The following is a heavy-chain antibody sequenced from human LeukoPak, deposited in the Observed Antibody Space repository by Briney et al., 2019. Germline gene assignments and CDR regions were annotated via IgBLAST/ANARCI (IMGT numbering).Heavy chain of an antibody. CDR2: INPNSGGT. Sequence: AASVKVSCKASGYTFTGYYMHWVRQAPGQGLEWMGWINPNSGGTNYAQKFQGRVTMTRDTSISTAYVELSRLRSDDTAVYYCARSITMIVVPNYWGQGTLVTVSS. J-gene: IGHJ4*02. D-gene: IGHD3-22*01. V-gene: IGHV1-2*02. CDR1: GYTFTGYY. CDR3: ARSITMIVVPNY.